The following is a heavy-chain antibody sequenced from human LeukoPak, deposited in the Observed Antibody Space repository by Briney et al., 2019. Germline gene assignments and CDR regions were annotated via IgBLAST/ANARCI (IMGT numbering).Heavy chain of an antibody. CDR2: IIPIFGTP. J-gene: IGHJ5*02. CDR1: RGTFSSHA. Sequence: SVKVSCKPSRGTFSSHAIGSVRRSPGQGLEWMGRIIPIFGTPDYAQKFQGRVTITADKSTSTAYMELSSLRTEDTAIYYCARDGSIEVAGQHAWGQGTLVTVSS. CDR3: ARDGSIEVAGQHA. D-gene: IGHD6-19*01. V-gene: IGHV1-69*06.